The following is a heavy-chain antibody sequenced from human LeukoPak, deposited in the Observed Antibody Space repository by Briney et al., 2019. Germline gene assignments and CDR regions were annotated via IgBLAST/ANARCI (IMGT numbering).Heavy chain of an antibody. CDR2: ISYDGSNK. J-gene: IGHJ3*02. V-gene: IGHV3-30*18. D-gene: IGHD5-18*01. CDR1: GFTFSSYG. CDR3: AKGYSYGLNDAFDI. Sequence: GGSLRLSCAASGFTFSSYGMHWVRQAPGKGLEWVAVISYDGSNKYYADSVKGRFTISRDNSKNTLYLQMNSLRAEDTAVYYCAKGYSYGLNDAFDIWGQGTMVTVSS.